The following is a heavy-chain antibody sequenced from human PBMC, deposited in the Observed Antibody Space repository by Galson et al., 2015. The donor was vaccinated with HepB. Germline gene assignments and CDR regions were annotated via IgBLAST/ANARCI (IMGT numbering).Heavy chain of an antibody. V-gene: IGHV1-8*01. Sequence: SVKVSCKASGYNFITYDINWVRQATGQGLEWMGWINPNSGNTYYADSLKGRFTISRDNFNNRIFLQMKRLRVEDTALYYCAKESVSGTYVPTYADSWGQGILVTVSS. CDR1: GYNFITYD. CDR2: INPNSGNT. D-gene: IGHD1-26*01. J-gene: IGHJ5*02. CDR3: AKESVSGTYVPTYADS.